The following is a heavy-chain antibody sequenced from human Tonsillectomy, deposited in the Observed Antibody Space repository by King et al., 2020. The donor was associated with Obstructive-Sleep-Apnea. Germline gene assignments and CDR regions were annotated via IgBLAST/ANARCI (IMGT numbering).Heavy chain of an antibody. CDR2: IYYSGST. J-gene: IGHJ6*02. CDR3: ARGEYSYGYPYYYYGMDV. V-gene: IGHV4-59*01. Sequence: QLQESGPGLVKPSETLSLTCTVSGGSISSYYWSWIRQPPGKGLEWIGYIYYSGSTNYNPSLKSRVTISVDTSKNQCSLKLSSVTAADTAVYYCARGEYSYGYPYYYYGMDVWGQGTTVTVSS. D-gene: IGHD5-18*01. CDR1: GGSISSYY.